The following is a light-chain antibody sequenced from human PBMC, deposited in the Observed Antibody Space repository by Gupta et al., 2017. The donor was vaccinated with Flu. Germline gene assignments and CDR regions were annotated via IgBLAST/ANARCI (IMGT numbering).Light chain of an antibody. CDR3: QQSSNWPLT. Sequence: EIVLTQSTATLSLSPGERATLSCRASQSVSSYLAWYQRKPGQAPRLLIYDASNWASGIPARFSGSGSGTDFTLTISSLEPEDFAVYYCQQSSNWPLTFGGGTKVEIK. CDR1: QSVSSY. J-gene: IGKJ4*01. V-gene: IGKV3-11*01. CDR2: DAS.